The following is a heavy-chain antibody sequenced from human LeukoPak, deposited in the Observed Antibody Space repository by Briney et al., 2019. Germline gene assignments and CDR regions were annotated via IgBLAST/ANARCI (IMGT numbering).Heavy chain of an antibody. J-gene: IGHJ3*02. Sequence: SETLSLTCTVSGGSISSGGYYWSWIRQPPGKGLEWIGYIYHSGSTYYNPSLKSRVTISLDKSKNQFSLRLSSVTAADTAVYYCARDVVVVAALAFDIWGQGTMVTVSS. V-gene: IGHV4-30-2*01. CDR2: IYHSGST. D-gene: IGHD2-15*01. CDR1: GGSISSGGYY. CDR3: ARDVVVVAALAFDI.